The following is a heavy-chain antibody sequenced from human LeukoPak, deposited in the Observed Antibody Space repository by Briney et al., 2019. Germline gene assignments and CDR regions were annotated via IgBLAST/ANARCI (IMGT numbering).Heavy chain of an antibody. CDR3: ARNEPGIAVAAVDAFDI. V-gene: IGHV3-21*01. CDR2: VRSTGSGT. D-gene: IGHD6-19*01. CDR1: GFTFSTYG. J-gene: IGHJ3*02. Sequence: GGSLRLSCVASGFTFSTYGMRCVRQAPGKGLEWVAAVRSTGSGTYYPDSLKGRFIISRDNAKNSLYLQMNSLRAEDKAVYYCARNEPGIAVAAVDAFDIWGQGTMVTVSS.